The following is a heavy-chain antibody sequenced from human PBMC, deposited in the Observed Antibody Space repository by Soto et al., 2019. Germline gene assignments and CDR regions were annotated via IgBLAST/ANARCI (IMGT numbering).Heavy chain of an antibody. CDR1: GFAFDTYG. D-gene: IGHD3-16*02. J-gene: IGHJ6*02. Sequence: QVHLVESGGGVIQPGRSLRLSCEASGFAFDTYGMHWIRQGAGQGLEWVATMSYDGSKIYYRDSVRGRFSISRDDSKRTLYLQMNSLRAEDTAVYYCAKYRDPYYYYYLMDVWGQGTTVTVSS. CDR3: AKYRDPYYYYYLMDV. CDR2: MSYDGSKI. V-gene: IGHV3-30*18.